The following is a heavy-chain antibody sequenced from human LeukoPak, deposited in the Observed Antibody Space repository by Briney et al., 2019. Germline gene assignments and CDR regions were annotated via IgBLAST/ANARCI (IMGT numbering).Heavy chain of an antibody. CDR1: GFTFSGYG. CDR3: AKDGVRRDDY. Sequence: GGSLRLSCAASGFTFSGYGMKWVRQAPGKGLQWVSEIGASGGDIRYLDSVKGRFTISRDNSKNTVYLQMNSLRAEDTAIYYCAKDGVRRDDYWGQGTLVTVSS. V-gene: IGHV3-23*01. D-gene: IGHD2-21*01. CDR2: IGASGGDI. J-gene: IGHJ4*02.